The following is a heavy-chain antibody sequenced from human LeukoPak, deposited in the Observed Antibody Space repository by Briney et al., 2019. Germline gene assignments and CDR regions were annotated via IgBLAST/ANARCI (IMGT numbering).Heavy chain of an antibody. D-gene: IGHD4-17*01. CDR3: ATTTVTTFDFDY. J-gene: IGHJ4*02. CDR1: GFTFSTND. V-gene: IGHV3-48*03. Sequence: GGSLRLSCAASGFTFSTNDMNWIRQTPRKGLEWVSYISSSGSTIYYADSVKGRFTISRDNAKNSLFLQMNSLRDEDTGAYYCATTTVTTFDFDYWGQGTLVTVSS. CDR2: ISSSGSTI.